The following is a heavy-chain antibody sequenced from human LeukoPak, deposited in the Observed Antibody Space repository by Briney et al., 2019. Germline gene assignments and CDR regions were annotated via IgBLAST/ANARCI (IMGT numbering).Heavy chain of an antibody. J-gene: IGHJ5*02. V-gene: IGHV4-30-2*01. CDR1: GGAISSGGYY. Sequence: SETLSLTCSVSGGAISSGGYYWSWIRQPPGKGLEWIGYIYHSGDTYYNPSLKSRVTILVDRSKNQFSLKMSSVTAADTAVYYCARAPSYYYDSSGIGPYSWFDPWGQGTLVTVSS. CDR2: IYHSGDT. D-gene: IGHD3-22*01. CDR3: ARAPSYYYDSSGIGPYSWFDP.